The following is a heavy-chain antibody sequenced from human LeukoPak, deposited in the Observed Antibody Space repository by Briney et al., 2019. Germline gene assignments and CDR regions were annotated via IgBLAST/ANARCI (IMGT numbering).Heavy chain of an antibody. CDR3: AKHFTSYGDSRGYYFDY. CDR1: GFTFSHYG. Sequence: GGSLRLSCEASGFTFSHYGMHWVRQAPGKGLEWVAVIWSDATNQYYAGSVKGRFTISRDNSKNTLSLHMNTLRAEDTAVYYCAKHFTSYGDSRGYYFDYWGQGALVTVSS. V-gene: IGHV3-33*06. J-gene: IGHJ4*02. D-gene: IGHD4-17*01. CDR2: IWSDATNQ.